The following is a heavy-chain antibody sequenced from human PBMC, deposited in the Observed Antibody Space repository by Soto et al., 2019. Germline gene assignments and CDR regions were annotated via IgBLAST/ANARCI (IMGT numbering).Heavy chain of an antibody. Sequence: PGGSLILSCVVSGFSFSSYWMTWVRQAPGKGLEWVSAISGSGGSTYYADSVKGRFTISRDNSKNTLYLQMNSLRAEDTAVYYCAKDGDSYDSSGYYGGSAFDIWGQGTMVTVSS. CDR3: AKDGDSYDSSGYYGGSAFDI. CDR2: ISGSGGST. CDR1: GFSFSSYW. V-gene: IGHV3-23*01. D-gene: IGHD3-22*01. J-gene: IGHJ3*02.